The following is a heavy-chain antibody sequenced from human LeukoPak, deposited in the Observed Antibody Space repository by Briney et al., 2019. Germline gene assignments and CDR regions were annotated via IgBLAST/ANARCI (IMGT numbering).Heavy chain of an antibody. Sequence: PGGSLRLSCAASGFTFSSYGMHWVRQAPGKGLEWVAVISYDGSNKYYADSVKGRFTISRDNSKNTLYLQMNSLRAEDTAVYYCAKDSNYDSSGYLFDYWGQGTLVTVSS. CDR1: GFTFSSYG. V-gene: IGHV3-30*18. CDR2: ISYDGSNK. D-gene: IGHD3-22*01. J-gene: IGHJ4*02. CDR3: AKDSNYDSSGYLFDY.